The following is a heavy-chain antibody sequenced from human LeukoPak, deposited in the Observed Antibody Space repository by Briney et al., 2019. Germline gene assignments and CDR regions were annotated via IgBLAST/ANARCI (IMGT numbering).Heavy chain of an antibody. J-gene: IGHJ4*02. V-gene: IGHV3-7*01. Sequence: PGGSLRLSCAASGFTFSSYWMSWVRQAPGKGLEWVANIKQDGSEKYYVDSVKGRFTISRDNAKNSLYLQMNSLRAEDTAVYYGARESWRYDFWSGNDWGQGTLVTVSS. CDR2: IKQDGSEK. D-gene: IGHD3-3*01. CDR3: ARESWRYDFWSGND. CDR1: GFTFSSYW.